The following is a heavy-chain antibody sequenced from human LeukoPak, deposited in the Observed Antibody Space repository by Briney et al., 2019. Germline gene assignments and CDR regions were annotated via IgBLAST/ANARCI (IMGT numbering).Heavy chain of an antibody. CDR1: GFSFSSFS. CDR3: AKDDADDFWSGYPSNFFDY. CDR2: ISNSGGTT. Sequence: GGSLRLSCAASGFSFSSFSMSWVRQAPGKGLDWVSGISNSGGTTHYADSVKGRFTISRDNSKNTLYLQMNSLRAEDTAVYYCAKDDADDFWSGYPSNFFDYWGQGTLVTVSS. D-gene: IGHD3-3*01. J-gene: IGHJ4*02. V-gene: IGHV3-23*01.